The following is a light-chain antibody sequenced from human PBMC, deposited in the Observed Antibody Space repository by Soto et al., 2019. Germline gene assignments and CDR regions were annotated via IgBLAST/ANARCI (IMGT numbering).Light chain of an antibody. Sequence: DVQMTQSPSSLSASVGDRVTLTCRASQDISIYLAWFQQKPGKAPKSLLYSASNLQSGVPSRFSGSGSGTDFPLTISSLQPEDFATYYCQQYNFYPFTFGGGTNVEIQ. CDR1: QDISIY. V-gene: IGKV1-16*01. CDR3: QQYNFYPFT. CDR2: SAS. J-gene: IGKJ4*01.